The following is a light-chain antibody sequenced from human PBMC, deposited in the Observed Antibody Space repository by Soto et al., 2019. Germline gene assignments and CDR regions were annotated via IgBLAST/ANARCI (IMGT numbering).Light chain of an antibody. CDR1: QSFSNNY. CDR3: QQYGSSPPYT. J-gene: IGKJ2*01. Sequence: EVVLTQSPGTLSLSPGERATLSCRASQSFSNNYLAWYQQKPGQSPKLLIFGSSDRATGIPDRISGSGSGTDFTLTISSLEPEDFAVYYCQQYGSSPPYTFGQGTKLEIK. V-gene: IGKV3-20*01. CDR2: GSS.